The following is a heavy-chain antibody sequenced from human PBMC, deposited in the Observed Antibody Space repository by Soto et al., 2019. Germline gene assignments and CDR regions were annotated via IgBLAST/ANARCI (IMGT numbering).Heavy chain of an antibody. CDR3: ARDQGSSWYYYGMDV. Sequence: GGSLRLSCAASGFTFSSYSMNWVRQAPGKGLEWVSYISSSSSTIYYADSVKGRFTISRDNAKNSLYLQMNSLRDEDTAVYYCARDQGSSWYYYGMDVWGQGTTVTVSS. V-gene: IGHV3-48*02. D-gene: IGHD6-13*01. CDR1: GFTFSSYS. CDR2: ISSSSSTI. J-gene: IGHJ6*02.